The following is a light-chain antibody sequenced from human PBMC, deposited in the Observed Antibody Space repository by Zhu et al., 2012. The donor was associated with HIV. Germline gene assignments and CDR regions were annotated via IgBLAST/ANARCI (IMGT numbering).Light chain of an antibody. J-gene: IGKJ4*01. Sequence: EIVLTQSPGNLSLFPGERATLSCRASQTVNYRYLAWYKQKPGQTPGLLLYATSSRASGIPDRFSGSGSETDFTLTINRLEPEDSAVYYCQQYGSSPLTFGGGTKVEI. V-gene: IGKV3-20*01. CDR3: QQYGSSPLT. CDR2: ATS. CDR1: QTVNYRY.